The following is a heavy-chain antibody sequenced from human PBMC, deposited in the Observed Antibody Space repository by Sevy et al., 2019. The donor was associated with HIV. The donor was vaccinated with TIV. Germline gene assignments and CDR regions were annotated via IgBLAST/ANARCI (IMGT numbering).Heavy chain of an antibody. CDR2: INPNRGGT. J-gene: IGHJ3*02. CDR1: GYTFTGYY. V-gene: IGHV1-2*02. D-gene: IGHD3-9*01. Sequence: ASVKVSFKASGYTFTGYYMQWVRQAPGQGLEGMGWINPNRGGTNYAQKFQGRITMTRDTSIIKAYLELNSRRSDDTAVYYFASDPNDILNEHAFDIWGQGTVVTVSS. CDR3: ASDPNDILNEHAFDI.